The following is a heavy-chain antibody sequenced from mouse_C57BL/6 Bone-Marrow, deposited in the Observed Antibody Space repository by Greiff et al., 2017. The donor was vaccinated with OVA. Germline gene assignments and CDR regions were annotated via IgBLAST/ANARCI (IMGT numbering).Heavy chain of an antibody. CDR1: GFSFNTYA. CDR2: IRSKSNNYAT. J-gene: IGHJ1*03. Sequence: EVHLVESGGGLVQPKGSLKLSCAASGFSFNTYAMNWVRQAPGKGLEWVARIRSKSNNYATYYADSVKDRFTISRDDSESMLYLQMNNLKTEDTAMYYCVRPGSRGYFDVWGTGTTVTVSS. CDR3: VRPGSRGYFDV. V-gene: IGHV10-1*01. D-gene: IGHD1-1*01.